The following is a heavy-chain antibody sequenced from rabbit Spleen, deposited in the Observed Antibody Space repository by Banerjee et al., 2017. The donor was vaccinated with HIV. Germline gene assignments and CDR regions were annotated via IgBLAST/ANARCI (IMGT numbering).Heavy chain of an antibody. CDR1: GVSFNDKDV. J-gene: IGHJ6*01. Sequence: QSLEESGGDLVKPEGSLTLTCKASGVSFNDKDVMCWVRQAPGKGPEWIACIDTGSSGFTYFASWAKGRFTISKASSTTVTLQMTSLTAADTATYFCARDTSSSFSSYGMDLWGPGTLVTVS. V-gene: IGHV1S40*01. CDR2: IDTGSSGFT. D-gene: IGHD1-1*01. CDR3: ARDTSSSFSSYGMDL.